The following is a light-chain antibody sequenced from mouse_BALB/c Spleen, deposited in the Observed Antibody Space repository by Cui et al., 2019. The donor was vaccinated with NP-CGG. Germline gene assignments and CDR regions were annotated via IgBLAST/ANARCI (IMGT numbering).Light chain of an antibody. CDR2: GTN. CDR1: TGAVTTSNY. CDR3: ALWYSTHWV. Sequence: HAVVTQDSAPTTSPGETVTLSCRSSTGAVTTSNYANWVQEKPDHLFTGLIGGTNNRAPGVPARFSGSLIGDKAALTISGAQTEDEAIYFCALWYSTHWVFGGGTKLTVL. J-gene: IGLJ1*01. V-gene: IGLV1*01.